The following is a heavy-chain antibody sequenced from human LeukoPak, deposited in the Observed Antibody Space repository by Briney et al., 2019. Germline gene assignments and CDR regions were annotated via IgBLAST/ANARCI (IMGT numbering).Heavy chain of an antibody. V-gene: IGHV1-2*02. J-gene: IGHJ6*03. D-gene: IGHD2-15*01. Sequence: ASVKVSCKASGYTFTGYYMHWVRQAPGQGLEWMGWINPNSGGTNYAQKFQGRVTMTRDTSISTAYMELSRLRSDDTAVYYCARVGSVTDYYYYYMDVWGKGNTVTVSS. CDR3: ARVGSVTDYYYYYMDV. CDR1: GYTFTGYY. CDR2: INPNSGGT.